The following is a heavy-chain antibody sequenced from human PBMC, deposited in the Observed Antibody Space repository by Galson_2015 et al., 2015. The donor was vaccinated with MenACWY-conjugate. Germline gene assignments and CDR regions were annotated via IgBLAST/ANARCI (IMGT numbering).Heavy chain of an antibody. J-gene: IGHJ4*02. D-gene: IGHD2/OR15-2a*01. CDR2: IYDSGTT. CDR1: GGSASSSGYY. CDR3: AREFSY. Sequence: LTCTVSGGSASSSGYYWTWIRQPPGKRLEWIGLIYDSGTTKYNPSLKGRVTISLDTSKNQVSLKLSSVTAADTAVYYCAREFSYWGQGTLVTVSS. V-gene: IGHV4-61*08.